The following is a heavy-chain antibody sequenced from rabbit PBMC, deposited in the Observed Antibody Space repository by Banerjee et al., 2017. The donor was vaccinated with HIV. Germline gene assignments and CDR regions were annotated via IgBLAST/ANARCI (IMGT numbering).Heavy chain of an antibody. V-gene: IGHV1S7*01. J-gene: IGHJ4*01. Sequence: QLKESGGGLVQHGGSLKLSCKASGFDFSTYYMSWVRQAPGKGLEWIGYIAPVFGSTYYASWVNGRFTISSHNAQNTLYLQLNSLTAADTATYFCARYGPYDDYGDSYSDYFNLWGPGTLVTVS. CDR2: IAPVFGST. CDR1: GFDFSTYY. D-gene: IGHD2-1*01. CDR3: ARYGPYDDYGDSYSDYFNL.